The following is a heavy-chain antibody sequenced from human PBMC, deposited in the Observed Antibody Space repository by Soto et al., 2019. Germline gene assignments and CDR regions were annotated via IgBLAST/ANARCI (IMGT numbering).Heavy chain of an antibody. CDR1: GDSISTFH. CDR2: VYYTGST. CDR3: ARGRTVRNYADDSSDYFYFFDY. J-gene: IGHJ4*02. D-gene: IGHD3-22*01. V-gene: IGHV4-59*01. Sequence: SETLSLTCTVSGDSISTFHCGWIRQSPGKELEWIGYVYYTGSTNYNPSLKSRVTISVDRSKNQFSLKLTSANAADTAVYYCARGRTVRNYADDSSDYFYFFDYWGQGTQVTVSS.